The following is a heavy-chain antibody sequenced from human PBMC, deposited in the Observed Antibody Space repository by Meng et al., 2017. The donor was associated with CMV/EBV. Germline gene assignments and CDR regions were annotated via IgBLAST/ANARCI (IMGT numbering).Heavy chain of an antibody. CDR3: ARVGRWGGY. D-gene: IGHD4-23*01. J-gene: IGHJ4*02. CDR1: GFTFSNYE. CDR2: ISPTCSTT. Sequence: GGSLSLSCTASGFTFSNYEMNWVRQAPGKGLELVSYISPTCSTTYYADCMKGRFTISRDNAKNSVSLQMNSLRDEDTAVYYCARVGRWGGYWGQGTLVTVSS. V-gene: IGHV3-48*03.